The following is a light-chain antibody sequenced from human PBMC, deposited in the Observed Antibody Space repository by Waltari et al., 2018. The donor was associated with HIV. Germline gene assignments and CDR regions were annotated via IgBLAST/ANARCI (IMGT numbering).Light chain of an antibody. CDR1: NIGRKT. CDR2: DDK. Sequence: SYVLTQPPSVSVAAGKTATITCGGTNIGRKTVNWYQQRPGQAPVLVIHDDKDRPTGIPERVAGSKSGNTATLTINRVEVGDEADYYCQVWNDGADREFGGGTKLAVL. CDR3: QVWNDGADRE. J-gene: IGLJ3*02. V-gene: IGLV3-21*04.